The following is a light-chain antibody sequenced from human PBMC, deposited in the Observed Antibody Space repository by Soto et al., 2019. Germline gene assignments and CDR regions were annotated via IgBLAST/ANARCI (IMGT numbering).Light chain of an antibody. Sequence: QSVLTQPASVSGSPGQSITISCTGTSSDVGGYNYVSWYQQHPGKAPKLMIYDVSNRPSGVSNRFSGYKSGNTASLTISGLQAEYEADYYCSSYTISSTLYVVGTRTKVTVL. CDR3: SSYTISSTLYV. J-gene: IGLJ1*01. CDR1: SSDVGGYNY. CDR2: DVS. V-gene: IGLV2-14*01.